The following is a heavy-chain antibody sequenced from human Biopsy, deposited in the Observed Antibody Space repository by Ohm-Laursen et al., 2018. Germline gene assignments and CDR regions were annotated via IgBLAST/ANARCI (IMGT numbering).Heavy chain of an antibody. J-gene: IGHJ4*02. CDR2: ISGYNGNT. CDR1: GYKFTSYG. V-gene: IGHV1-18*01. Sequence: GSSVKVSCNASGYKFTSYGMSWVRQAPGQGFEWMGRISGYNGNTNYAQKFQGRITMTIDAATSTGYMDLRSLKSDDTAVYYCARIAAAGWDDYWGQGTLVTVSP. D-gene: IGHD6-25*01. CDR3: ARIAAAGWDDY.